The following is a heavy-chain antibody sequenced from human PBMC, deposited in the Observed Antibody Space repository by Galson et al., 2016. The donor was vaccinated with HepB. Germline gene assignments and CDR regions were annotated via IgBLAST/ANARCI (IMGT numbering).Heavy chain of an antibody. V-gene: IGHV4-59*01. CDR3: ARAEIGYDNSGYYYSSLDY. J-gene: IGHJ4*02. D-gene: IGHD3-22*01. Sequence: SETLSLTCGVSGGSFNAYYWSWIRQSPGKGLEWIGYVYYSGGTVYNPSLQSRLTISVDTAQNQFSMKLRSVTAADPAVYFCARAEIGYDNSGYYYSSLDYWGQGTLVIVSS. CDR2: VYYSGGT. CDR1: GGSFNAYY.